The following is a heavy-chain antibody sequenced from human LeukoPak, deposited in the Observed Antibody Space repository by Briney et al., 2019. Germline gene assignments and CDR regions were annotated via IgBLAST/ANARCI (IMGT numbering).Heavy chain of an antibody. J-gene: IGHJ6*03. V-gene: IGHV4-34*01. CDR3: ARGLYCSSTSCYGYYYYMDV. Sequence: SETLSLTCAVYGGSFSGYYWSWIRQPPGKGLEWIGEINHSGSTNYNPSLKSRVTISVDTSKNQFSLKLSSVTAADTAVYYCARGLYCSSTSCYGYYYYMDVWGKGATVTVSS. D-gene: IGHD2-2*01. CDR2: INHSGST. CDR1: GGSFSGYY.